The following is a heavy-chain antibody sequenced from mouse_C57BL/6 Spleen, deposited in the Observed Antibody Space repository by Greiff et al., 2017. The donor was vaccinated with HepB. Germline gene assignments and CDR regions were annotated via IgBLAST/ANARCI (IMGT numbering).Heavy chain of an antibody. V-gene: IGHV3-6*01. D-gene: IGHD1-1*01. J-gene: IGHJ3*01. CDR2: ISYDGSN. CDR3: ARDRGLRYWFAY. CDR1: GYSITSGYY. Sequence: EVKLVESGPGLVKPSQSLSLTCSVTGYSITSGYYWNWIRQFPGNKLEWMGYISYDGSNNYNPSLKNRISITRDTSKNQFFLKLNSVTTEDTATYYCARDRGLRYWFAYWGQGTLVTVSA.